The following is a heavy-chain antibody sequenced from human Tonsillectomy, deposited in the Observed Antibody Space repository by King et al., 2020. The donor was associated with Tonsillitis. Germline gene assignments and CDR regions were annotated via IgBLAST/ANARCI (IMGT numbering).Heavy chain of an antibody. J-gene: IGHJ6*03. CDR2: ITSSSSYI. Sequence: VQLVESGGGLVKPGGSLRLSCAASGFTFSLYSMNWVRQAPGKGLEWVSSITSSSSYIYYADSVQGRFTISRDNAKNSLYLQMNSLRAEDTAVYYCARDLMIDTYYLYYFMDVWGTGTTVTVSS. CDR3: ARDLMIDTYYLYYFMDV. D-gene: IGHD3-16*01. CDR1: GFTFSLYS. V-gene: IGHV3-21*01.